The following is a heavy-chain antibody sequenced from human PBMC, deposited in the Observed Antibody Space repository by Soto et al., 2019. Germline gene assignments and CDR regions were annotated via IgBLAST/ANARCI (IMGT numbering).Heavy chain of an antibody. D-gene: IGHD3-10*01. CDR2: ISSDERNK. J-gene: IGHJ4*02. CDR1: GFTFSSYC. V-gene: IGHV3-30*18. CDR3: AKGFGKTPSEY. Sequence: GGSLILSWEAAGFTFSSYCLHWVRQAPGKGLEWVAVISSDERNKYYADSVKGRFTISRDNSKNTLYLQMNSLRAEDTAVYYCAKGFGKTPSEYWGQGTLVTVSS.